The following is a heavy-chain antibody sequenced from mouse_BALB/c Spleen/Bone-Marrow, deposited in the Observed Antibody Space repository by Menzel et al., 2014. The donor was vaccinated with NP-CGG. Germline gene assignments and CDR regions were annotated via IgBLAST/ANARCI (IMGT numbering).Heavy chain of an antibody. CDR3: ARDRFDV. V-gene: IGHV2-9*02. CDR2: IWAGGST. CDR1: GFSLTSYG. Sequence: VQRVESGPGLVAPSQSLSITCTVSGFSLTSYGVHWVRQPPGKGLEWLGVIWAGGSTNYNSALMSRLRSSKDNSKSQVFLKMNSLQTEDTAMYYCARDRFDVWGAGTTVTVSS. J-gene: IGHJ1*01.